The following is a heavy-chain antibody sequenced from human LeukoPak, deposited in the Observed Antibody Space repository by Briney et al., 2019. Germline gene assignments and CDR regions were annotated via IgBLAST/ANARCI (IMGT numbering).Heavy chain of an antibody. Sequence: QSGGSLRLSCAASGFTFSSYAMHWVRQAPGKGLEWVAVISYDGSNKHYADSVKGRFTISRDNSKNTLYLQMNSLRAEDTAVYYCARALVGATGVLRYWGQGTLVTVSS. CDR1: GFTFSSYA. CDR3: ARALVGATGVLRY. V-gene: IGHV3-30-3*01. CDR2: ISYDGSNK. D-gene: IGHD1-26*01. J-gene: IGHJ4*02.